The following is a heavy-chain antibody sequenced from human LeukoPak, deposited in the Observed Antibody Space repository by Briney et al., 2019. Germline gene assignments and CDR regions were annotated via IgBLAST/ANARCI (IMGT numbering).Heavy chain of an antibody. CDR3: ARAHRDYYDSSGYTGFDY. D-gene: IGHD3-22*01. CDR2: INPIFGTA. V-gene: IGHV1-69*13. CDR1: GGTLSSYA. Sequence: SAVKVSRKASGGTLSSYAISWVRQPPGQGLEWMGRINPIFGTANYAQKFQGRVTITADESTSTAYMELSSLKSEDTAVYYCARAHRDYYDSSGYTGFDYWGQGTLVTVSS. J-gene: IGHJ4*02.